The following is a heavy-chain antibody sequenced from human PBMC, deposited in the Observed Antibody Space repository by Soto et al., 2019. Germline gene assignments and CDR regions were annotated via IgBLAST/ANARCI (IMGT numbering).Heavy chain of an antibody. CDR3: ASQVELLWFGDPGY. CDR2: ISGSGGST. CDR1: GFTFISYA. Sequence: PGGSLRLSCAASGFTFISYAMSWVRQAPGKGLGWVSAISGSGGSTYYADSVKGRFTISRDNSKNTLYLQMNSLRAEDTAVYYCASQVELLWFGDPGYWGQGTLVTVSS. J-gene: IGHJ4*02. D-gene: IGHD3-10*01. V-gene: IGHV3-23*01.